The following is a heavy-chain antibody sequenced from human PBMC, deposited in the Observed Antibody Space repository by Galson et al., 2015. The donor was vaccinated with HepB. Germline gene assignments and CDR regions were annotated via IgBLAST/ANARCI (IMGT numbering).Heavy chain of an antibody. D-gene: IGHD3-3*01. Sequence: SLRLSCAASGFTFSNAWMNWVRQAPGKGLEWVGRIKSKTDGGTTDYAAPVKGRFTISRDDSKNTLYLRMNSLKTEDTAVYYCTTDVATYYDFWSGYRGWGQGTLVTVSS. CDR3: TTDVATYYDFWSGYRG. J-gene: IGHJ4*02. CDR2: IKSKTDGGTT. V-gene: IGHV3-15*07. CDR1: GFTFSNAW.